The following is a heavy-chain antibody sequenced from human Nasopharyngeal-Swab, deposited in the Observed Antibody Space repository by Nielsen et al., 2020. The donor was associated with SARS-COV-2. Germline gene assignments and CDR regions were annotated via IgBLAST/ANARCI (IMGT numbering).Heavy chain of an antibody. V-gene: IGHV1-69*04. CDR1: GGTFISYA. D-gene: IGHD6-6*01. CDR3: ARSSSWYYGMDV. CDR2: IIPILGIA. Sequence: SVKVSCKASGGTFISYAISWVRQAPGQGLEWMGRIIPILGIANYAQKFQGRVTITADKSTSTAYMELSSLRSEDTAVYYCARSSSWYYGMDVWGQGTTVTISS. J-gene: IGHJ6*02.